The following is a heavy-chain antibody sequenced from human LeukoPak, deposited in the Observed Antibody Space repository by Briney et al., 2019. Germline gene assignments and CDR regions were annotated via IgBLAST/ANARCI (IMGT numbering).Heavy chain of an antibody. Sequence: GGSLRLSCAASGFTFSSYGMHWVRQAPGKGLEWVAVIWYDGSNKYYPDSVKGRLTISRDNSKNTLYLQMNRLRAEDTAVYYCAMLYYYEHAFDIWGQGTMVTVSS. V-gene: IGHV3-33*01. J-gene: IGHJ3*02. CDR1: GFTFSSYG. CDR2: IWYDGSNK. D-gene: IGHD3-22*01. CDR3: AMLYYYEHAFDI.